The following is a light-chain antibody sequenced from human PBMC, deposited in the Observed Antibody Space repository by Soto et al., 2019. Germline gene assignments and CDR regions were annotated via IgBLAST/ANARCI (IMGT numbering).Light chain of an antibody. CDR1: SSDVGGYNY. J-gene: IGLJ2*01. Sequence: QSALTQPASVSGSPGQSITISCTGTSSDVGGYNYVSWYQQHPGKAPKLMIYDVSNRPSGVSNRFSGSKSGNTASLTISGLQAEDEADYYCSSYTSSSCPFGGGTKLTVL. CDR2: DVS. V-gene: IGLV2-14*01. CDR3: SSYTSSSCP.